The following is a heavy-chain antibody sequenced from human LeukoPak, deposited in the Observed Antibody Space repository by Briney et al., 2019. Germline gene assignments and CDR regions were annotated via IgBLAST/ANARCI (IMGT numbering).Heavy chain of an antibody. CDR1: GDSISNYF. Sequence: SETLSLTCTVSGDSISNYFWTWIRQPAGKGLEWIGRFYRSGNTKYNPSLQSRVTMSLDTSKKQFSLKLTSVTAADTAAYYCARGTPYNFASTAYYYFDSWGPGTLVTVSS. D-gene: IGHD3-9*01. V-gene: IGHV4-4*07. CDR2: FYRSGNT. CDR3: ARGTPYNFASTAYYYFDS. J-gene: IGHJ4*02.